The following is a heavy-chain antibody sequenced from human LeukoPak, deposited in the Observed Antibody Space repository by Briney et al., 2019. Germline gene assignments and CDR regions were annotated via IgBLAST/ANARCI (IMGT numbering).Heavy chain of an antibody. J-gene: IGHJ4*02. D-gene: IGHD6-19*01. CDR2: VNHSGST. V-gene: IGHV4-34*01. Sequence: SETLSLTCAVYGGSFSGYYWSSIRQPPGKGLEWIGEVNHSGSTNYNPSLKSRVTISVDTSKNQFSLKLSSVTAADTAVYYCARGPYSSGWYEARKYYFDYWGQGTLVTVSS. CDR1: GGSFSGYY. CDR3: ARGPYSSGWYEARKYYFDY.